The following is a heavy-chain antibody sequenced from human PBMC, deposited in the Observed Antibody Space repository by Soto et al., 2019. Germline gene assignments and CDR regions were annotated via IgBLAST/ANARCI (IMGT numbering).Heavy chain of an antibody. CDR2: IYWDDDK. CDR1: GFSLSSSGVA. D-gene: IGHD4-17*01. J-gene: IGHJ4*02. CDR3: AHAGDYDLLTFDH. V-gene: IGHV2-5*02. Sequence: TLVNPTQTLTLTCTFSGFSLSSSGVAVAWIRQPPGKALEWLALIYWDDDKRYSPSLKDRLAISKDTSRNQVVLTITNMDPGDTATYFCAHAGDYDLLTFDHWGPGTLVTVSS.